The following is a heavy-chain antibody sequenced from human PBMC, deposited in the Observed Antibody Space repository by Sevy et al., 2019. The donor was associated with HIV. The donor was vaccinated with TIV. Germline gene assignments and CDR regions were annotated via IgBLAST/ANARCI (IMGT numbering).Heavy chain of an antibody. J-gene: IGHJ4*02. D-gene: IGHD6-19*01. Sequence: GGSLRLSCAASGFTVSSNYMSWVRQAPGKGLEWVSVIYSGGSTYYADSVKGRFTISRDNSKNTLYLQMNSLRAEDTAAYYCARILKGSGWNRDYFDDWGQGTLVTVSS. CDR1: GFTVSSNY. CDR2: IYSGGST. V-gene: IGHV3-53*01. CDR3: ARILKGSGWNRDYFDD.